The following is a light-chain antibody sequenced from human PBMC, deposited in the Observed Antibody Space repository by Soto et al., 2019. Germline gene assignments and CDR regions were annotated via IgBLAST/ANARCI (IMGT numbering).Light chain of an antibody. CDR3: QHRSNWPIT. CDR1: QSVSSY. Sequence: EIVLTQSPATLSLSPGERATLSCRASQSVSSYLAWYQQKPGQAPRLLIYDAFNRAAGIPARFSGSGSGTDFTPAISSLEPKDFAVYYCQHRSNWPITFGQGTRLESK. J-gene: IGKJ5*01. CDR2: DAF. V-gene: IGKV3-11*01.